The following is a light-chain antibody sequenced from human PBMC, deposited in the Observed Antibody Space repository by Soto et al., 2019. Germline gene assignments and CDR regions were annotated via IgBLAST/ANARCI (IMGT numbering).Light chain of an antibody. Sequence: IQLTQSPSSLSASVGDRVTITCRATQGISSYLAWYQQKPGKAPKLLIYTASTLQSGVPSRFSGSGSGTDFTLTISSLQPEDFASYYCQQLNSYPITFGQGPRLEIK. V-gene: IGKV1-9*01. CDR3: QQLNSYPIT. J-gene: IGKJ5*01. CDR1: QGISSY. CDR2: TAS.